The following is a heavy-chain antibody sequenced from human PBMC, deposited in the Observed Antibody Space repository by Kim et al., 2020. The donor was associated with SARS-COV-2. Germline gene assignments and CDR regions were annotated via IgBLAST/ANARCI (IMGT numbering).Heavy chain of an antibody. V-gene: IGHV3-23*01. CDR1: GFTFSNYA. CDR2: ISHTGAST. CDR3: AKNGRLGVIDS. D-gene: IGHD7-27*01. Sequence: GGSLRLSCTASGFTFSNYAMTWVRHVAGEGLQWISSISHTGASTHSADSLKGRFTISRDNSESTVFLQMDRLAAEETGIYYCAKNGRLGVIDSWGQGTLVTVSS. J-gene: IGHJ4*02.